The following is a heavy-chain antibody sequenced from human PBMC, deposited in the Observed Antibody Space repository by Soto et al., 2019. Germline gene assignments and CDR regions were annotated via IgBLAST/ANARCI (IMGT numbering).Heavy chain of an antibody. Sequence: ASVKVSCKASGYTFTSYDINCVRQATGQGLEWMGWMNPNSGNTGYAQKFQGRVTMTRNTSISTAYVELSSLRSEDTAVYYCARVRWRLDYYYYGMDVWGQGTTVTVSS. CDR1: GYTFTSYD. J-gene: IGHJ6*02. CDR3: ARVRWRLDYYYYGMDV. CDR2: MNPNSGNT. D-gene: IGHD1-1*01. V-gene: IGHV1-8*01.